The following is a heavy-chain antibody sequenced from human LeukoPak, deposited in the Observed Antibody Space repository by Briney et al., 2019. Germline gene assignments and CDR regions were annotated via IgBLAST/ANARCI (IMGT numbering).Heavy chain of an antibody. Sequence: GGSLRLSCAASGFTFSSYAMSWVRQAPGKGLEWVSAISDSGGSTYYADSVKGRFTISRDNSKNTLYLQMNSLRAEDTAVYYCAKDYEYSGSYFPWGQGTLVTVSS. CDR3: AKDYEYSGSYFP. CDR2: ISDSGGST. CDR1: GFTFSSYA. V-gene: IGHV3-23*01. D-gene: IGHD1-26*01. J-gene: IGHJ4*02.